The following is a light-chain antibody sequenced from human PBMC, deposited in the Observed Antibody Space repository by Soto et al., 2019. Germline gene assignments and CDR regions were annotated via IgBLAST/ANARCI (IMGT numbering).Light chain of an antibody. CDR2: GAS. V-gene: IGKV3-15*01. CDR1: QSVSSN. CDR3: HNDNNWPPF. Sequence: EIVMTQSPATLSVSPGERATLSFRSSQSVSSNLAWYQHKPGQAPRLLIYGASTRAKGIPARFSGSGSGTECPLTLSSLQSEDFAVYYCHNDNNWPPFLGPGTKVDIK. J-gene: IGKJ3*01.